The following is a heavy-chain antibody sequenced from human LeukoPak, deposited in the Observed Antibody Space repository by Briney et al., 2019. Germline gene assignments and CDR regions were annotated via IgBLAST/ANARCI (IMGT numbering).Heavy chain of an antibody. CDR2: INHSGSP. V-gene: IGHV4-34*01. D-gene: IGHD3-10*01. Sequence: PSETLSLTCAVYGGSFSGYYWSWVRQSSGKGLEWIGEINHSGSPNYNPSLKSRVTISVDTSKKQFSLTLTSVTAADTALYYCARNTFRGATGHHHYGLDVWGQGTTVTVSS. CDR1: GGSFSGYY. CDR3: ARNTFRGATGHHHYGLDV. J-gene: IGHJ6*02.